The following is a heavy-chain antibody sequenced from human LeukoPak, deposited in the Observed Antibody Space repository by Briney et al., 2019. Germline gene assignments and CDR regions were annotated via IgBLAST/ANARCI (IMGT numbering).Heavy chain of an antibody. D-gene: IGHD1-26*01. CDR1: GFTFSSYG. CDR3: AKDLRRIVGATKDMDV. CDR2: IRYDGSNK. V-gene: IGHV3-30*02. Sequence: GGSLRLSCAASGFTFSSYGMHWVRQAPGKGLEWVAFIRYDGSNKYYADSVKGRFTISRDNSKNTLYLQMNSLRAEDTAVYYCAKDLRRIVGATKDMDVWGKGTTVTVSS. J-gene: IGHJ6*03.